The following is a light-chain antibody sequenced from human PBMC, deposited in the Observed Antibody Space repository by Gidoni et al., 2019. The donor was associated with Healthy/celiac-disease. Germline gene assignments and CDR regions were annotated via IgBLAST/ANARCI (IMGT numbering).Light chain of an antibody. V-gene: IGKV1-39*01. CDR1: QSISSY. CDR2: AAS. CDR3: QQSYSTPRT. J-gene: IGKJ1*01. Sequence: DIQMTQSPSSLSASVGDRVTITCRASQSISSYLNWYLQKPGKSPKLLIYAASSLQSGVPSRVSGSGSGTDFTLTISSLQPEDFATYYCQQSYSTPRTFGQETKVEIK.